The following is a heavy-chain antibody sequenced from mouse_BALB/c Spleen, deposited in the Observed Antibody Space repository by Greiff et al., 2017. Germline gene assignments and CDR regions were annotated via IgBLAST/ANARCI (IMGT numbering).Heavy chain of an antibody. CDR2: IYPGDGDT. V-gene: IGHV1-82*01. CDR1: GYAFSSSW. Sequence: QVQLQQSGPELVKPGASVKISCKASGYAFSSSWMNWVKQRPGQGLEWIGRIYPGDGDTNYNGKFKGKATLTADKSSSTAYMQLSSLTSVDSAVYFCAKLTGTGWYFDVWGAGTTVTVSS. J-gene: IGHJ1*01. D-gene: IGHD4-1*01. CDR3: AKLTGTGWYFDV.